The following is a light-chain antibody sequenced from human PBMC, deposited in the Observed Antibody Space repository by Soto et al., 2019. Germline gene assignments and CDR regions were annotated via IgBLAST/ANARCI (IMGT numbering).Light chain of an antibody. V-gene: IGKV3-15*01. CDR3: QQHNEWPAT. CDR1: RTVSSN. J-gene: IGKJ1*01. Sequence: EIVMTQSPATLSVSPGETATLSCRASRTVSSNLAWYHQRPGQAPRLLIYGASTRATGIPARFSGSGSGTEFTLTISSLQSEDFAVYYCQQHNEWPATFGQGTKVEIK. CDR2: GAS.